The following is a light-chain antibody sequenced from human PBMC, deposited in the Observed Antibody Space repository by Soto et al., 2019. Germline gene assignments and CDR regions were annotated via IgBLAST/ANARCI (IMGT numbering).Light chain of an antibody. J-gene: IGKJ3*01. CDR1: QSVSSSY. CDR3: QQYVSSIT. V-gene: IGKV3-20*01. Sequence: EIVLTRSPGTLSLSPGERATLSCRASQSVSSSYLAWYQQKPGQAPRLLIYGASSRATGIPDRFSGSGSGTDFTLTISRLEPEDFAVYYCQQYVSSITFGPGTKVDIK. CDR2: GAS.